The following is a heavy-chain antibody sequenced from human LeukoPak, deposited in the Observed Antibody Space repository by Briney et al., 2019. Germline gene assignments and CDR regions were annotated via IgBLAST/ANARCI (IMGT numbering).Heavy chain of an antibody. J-gene: IGHJ4*02. D-gene: IGHD1-26*01. CDR2: INPSGGST. CDR1: GYNFTSDF. V-gene: IGHV1-46*01. Sequence: GASVKVSCKASGYNFTSDFMHWVRQAAGQGLEGMGIINPSGGSTSYAQKFQGRVTMTRDTSTSTVYMDLISLRSEDTAVYYCARDRHLSGSYFGFDYWGQGTLVTVSS. CDR3: ARDRHLSGSYFGFDY.